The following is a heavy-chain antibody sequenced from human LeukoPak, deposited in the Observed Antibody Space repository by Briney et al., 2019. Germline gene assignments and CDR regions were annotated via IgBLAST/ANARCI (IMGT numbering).Heavy chain of an antibody. J-gene: IGHJ6*03. V-gene: IGHV4-39*07. Sequence: SETLSLTCTVSGGSISSSSYYWGWIRQPPGKGLEWIGSIYYSGSTYYNPSLKSRVTMSVDTSKNQFSLKLSSVTAADTAVYYCARGGPGLGSYYYYYMDVWGKGTTVTISS. CDR3: ARGGPGLGSYYYYYMDV. D-gene: IGHD3/OR15-3a*01. CDR1: GGSISSSSYY. CDR2: IYYSGST.